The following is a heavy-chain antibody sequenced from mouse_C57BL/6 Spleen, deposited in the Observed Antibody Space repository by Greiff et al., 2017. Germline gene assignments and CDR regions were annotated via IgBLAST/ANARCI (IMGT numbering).Heavy chain of an antibody. V-gene: IGHV2-2*01. CDR2: IWSGGST. CDR3: ARSPYYYGSSHYYFDY. D-gene: IGHD1-1*01. CDR1: GFSLTSYG. J-gene: IGHJ2*01. Sequence: VKLVESGPGLVQPSQSLSITCTVSGFSLTSYGVHWVRQSPGKGLEWLGVIWSGGSTDYNAAFISRLSISKDNSKSQVFFKMNSLQADDTAIYYCARSPYYYGSSHYYFDYWGQGTTLTVSS.